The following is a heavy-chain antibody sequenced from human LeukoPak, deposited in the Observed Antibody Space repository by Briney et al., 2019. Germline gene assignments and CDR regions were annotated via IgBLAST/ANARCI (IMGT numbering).Heavy chain of an antibody. CDR3: ARTRNNSSYIDY. V-gene: IGHV1-2*02. CDR1: GYTFTGYY. D-gene: IGHD6-6*01. Sequence: ASVKVSCKASGYTFTGYYMHWVRQAPGQGLEWMGWINPNSGGTNYAQKFQGRVTMTRDTSISTAYMELSRLRSDYTAVYYCARTRNNSSYIDYRGQGTLVTVSS. CDR2: INPNSGGT. J-gene: IGHJ4*01.